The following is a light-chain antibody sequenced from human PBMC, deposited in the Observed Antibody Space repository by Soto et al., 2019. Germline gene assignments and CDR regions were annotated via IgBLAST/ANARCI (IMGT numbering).Light chain of an antibody. V-gene: IGKV1-27*01. CDR1: LPISNY. CDR3: HKYTSSPLT. CDR2: AAS. Sequence: DIPMTQSPSSLSASVGDRVTITCRAILPISNYLSWYQQKPGKIPNLLIYAASTLPAGVPSRFSGRGSGTDFPLTISSLQPEDVAAYYCHKYTSSPLTCGGGTKVETK. J-gene: IGKJ4*01.